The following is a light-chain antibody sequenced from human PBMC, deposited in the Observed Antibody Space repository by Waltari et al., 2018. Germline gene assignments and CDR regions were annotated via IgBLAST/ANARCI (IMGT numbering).Light chain of an antibody. CDR1: QSVPRDY. Sequence: EIVLTQSPGTLSLSPGERATLSCRASQSVPRDYLAWYHQKPGQAPRLLIYDASNRATGIPDRFSGSVSGTDFTLTISRLEPEDFALYYCQQYANSPLTFGGGTKVEIK. CDR3: QQYANSPLT. J-gene: IGKJ4*01. V-gene: IGKV3-20*01. CDR2: DAS.